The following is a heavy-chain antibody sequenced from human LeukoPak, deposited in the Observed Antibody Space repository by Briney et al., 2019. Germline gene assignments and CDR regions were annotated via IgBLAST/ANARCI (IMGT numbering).Heavy chain of an antibody. D-gene: IGHD6-13*01. V-gene: IGHV4-39*07. CDR2: INHSGST. CDR1: GGSLSSSSYY. Sequence: SETLSLTCTVSGGSLSSSSYYWSWIRQPPGKGLEWIGEINHSGSTNYNPSLKSRVTISVDTSKNQFSLKLSSVTAADTAVYYCAIPSIAAAGTPQDYWGQGTLVTVSS. CDR3: AIPSIAAAGTPQDY. J-gene: IGHJ4*02.